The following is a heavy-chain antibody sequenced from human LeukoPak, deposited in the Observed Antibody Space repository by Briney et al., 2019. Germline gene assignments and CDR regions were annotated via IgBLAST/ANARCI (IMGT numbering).Heavy chain of an antibody. D-gene: IGHD3-9*01. Sequence: PGGSLRLSCAASGFTFDDYAMHWVRQAPGKGLEWVSGTSWNSGNIGYADSVKGRFTISRDNAKNSLYLQMNSLRAEDTALYYCAKDRSAYSTILFDYWGQGTLVTVSS. CDR3: AKDRSAYSTILFDY. V-gene: IGHV3-9*01. CDR2: TSWNSGNI. CDR1: GFTFDDYA. J-gene: IGHJ4*02.